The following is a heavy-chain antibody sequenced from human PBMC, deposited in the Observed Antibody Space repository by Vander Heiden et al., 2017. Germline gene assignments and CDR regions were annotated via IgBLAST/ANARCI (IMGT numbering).Heavy chain of an antibody. CDR3: ARDLGYSYGFGFDY. D-gene: IGHD5-18*01. Sequence: VELVESGGGLVKPGGSLRLSCAASGFIFNNYDMNWVRQAPGKGLEWVSSISRSSNYIYYADSVKGRFTISRDNAKNSLYLQMDSLRAEDTAVYYCARDLGYSYGFGFDYWGQGTLVAVSS. V-gene: IGHV3-21*06. CDR2: ISRSSNYI. J-gene: IGHJ4*02. CDR1: GFIFNNYD.